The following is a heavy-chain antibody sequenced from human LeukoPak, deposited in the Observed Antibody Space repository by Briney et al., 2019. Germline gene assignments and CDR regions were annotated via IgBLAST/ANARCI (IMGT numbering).Heavy chain of an antibody. V-gene: IGHV3-15*01. J-gene: IGHJ6*02. CDR2: IKSKTDGGTA. Sequence: GGSLRLSCAASGFTFNNAWMSWVRQAPGKGLEWVGRIKSKTDGGTADYAAPVKGRFTISRDDSKDTLYLQMNSLRDEDTAVYYCAKGPDSSGYGYYYGMVVWGQGTTVTVSS. CDR3: AKGPDSSGYGYYYGMVV. CDR1: GFTFNNAW. D-gene: IGHD3-22*01.